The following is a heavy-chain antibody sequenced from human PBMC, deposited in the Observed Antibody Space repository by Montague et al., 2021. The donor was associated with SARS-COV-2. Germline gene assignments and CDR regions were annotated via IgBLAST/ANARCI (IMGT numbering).Heavy chain of an antibody. CDR2: INHSGST. CDR1: GGSFSGYY. J-gene: IGHJ4*02. CDR3: ARALVRGGDFDY. Sequence: SETLSLTCAVYGGSFSGYYWSWIRQPPGKGLEWIGEINHSGSTNYNPSLKSRVTISVDTSKNQFSLKLNSVTAADTAVYYCARALVRGGDFDYWGQGTLVTVSS. D-gene: IGHD3-10*01. V-gene: IGHV4-34*01.